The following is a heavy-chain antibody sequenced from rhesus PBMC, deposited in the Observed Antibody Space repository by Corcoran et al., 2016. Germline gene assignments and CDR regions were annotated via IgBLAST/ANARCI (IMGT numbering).Heavy chain of an antibody. CDR1: VFTFMIPA. D-gene: IGHD1-44*01. CDR2: IRSKSNNYEN. V-gene: IGHV3-118*01. Sequence: EVQLVESGGGLVQPGGSLRLSCSASVFTFMIPALHCVRTAYGKGLEWGGRIRSKSNNYENGYAASVKGRFTISRDDSKNTAYLQMNSLKTEDTAVYYCARAVYYFDYWGQGVLVTVSS. J-gene: IGHJ4*01. CDR3: ARAVYYFDY.